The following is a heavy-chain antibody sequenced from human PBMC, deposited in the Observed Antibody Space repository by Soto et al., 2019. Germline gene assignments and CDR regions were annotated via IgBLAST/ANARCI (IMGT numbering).Heavy chain of an antibody. V-gene: IGHV4-59*08. CDR1: GGSISSYY. Sequence: SETLSVTCTVSGGSISSYYWIWIRQPPGKGLEWSGYIYYSGSTNYNPSLKSRVTISVDTSKNQFSLKLSSVTAADTAVYYCARQGSSTSSFYYYYYSGMDVRGQGTTVTVSS. D-gene: IGHD2-2*01. CDR3: ARQGSSTSSFYYYYYSGMDV. CDR2: IYYSGST. J-gene: IGHJ6*02.